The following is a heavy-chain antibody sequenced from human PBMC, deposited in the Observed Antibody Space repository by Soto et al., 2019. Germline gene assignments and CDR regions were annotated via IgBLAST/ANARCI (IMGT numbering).Heavy chain of an antibody. J-gene: IGHJ6*02. D-gene: IGHD6-19*01. Sequence: GGPLRLSCAASGFTFSSYGMHWVRQAPGKGMERVAVIWYDGSNKYYADSVKGRFTISRDNSKNTLYLQMNSLRAEDTAVYYCARDPGPVAGPRYYYDGMDVWGQGTTVTVSS. CDR2: IWYDGSNK. V-gene: IGHV3-33*01. CDR3: ARDPGPVAGPRYYYDGMDV. CDR1: GFTFSSYG.